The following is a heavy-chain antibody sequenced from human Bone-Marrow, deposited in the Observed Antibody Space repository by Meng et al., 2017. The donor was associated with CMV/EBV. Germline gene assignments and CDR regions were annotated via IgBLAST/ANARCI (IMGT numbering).Heavy chain of an antibody. J-gene: IGHJ5*01. CDR3: VRDSLYSSGWYGDWFES. D-gene: IGHD6-19*01. V-gene: IGHV3-21*01. CDR1: GFTFSSYA. Sequence: GGSLRLSCAASGFTFSSYAMSWVRQAPGKGLEWVSSISSSSSYIYYADSVKGRFTISRDNAKNSLYLQMNSLRAEDTAVYYCVRDSLYSSGWYGDWFESWAREPWSPSTQ. CDR2: ISSSSSYI.